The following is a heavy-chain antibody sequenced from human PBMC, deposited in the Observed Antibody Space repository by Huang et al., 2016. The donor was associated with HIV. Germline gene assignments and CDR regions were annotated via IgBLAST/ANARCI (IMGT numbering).Heavy chain of an antibody. CDR1: GTSMTSCTFY. J-gene: IGHJ6*02. D-gene: IGHD2-2*03. CDR2: VYFLGKT. Sequence: QLRESGPGLVTPSETLSLTCSASGTSMTSCTFYWGWFRQPPGRGLEWIGSVYFLGKTYENPSLKSRGTISIDTANKQYSMRLTSVTAADTAVYFCAREVRSVDTDRPDGYYYRGLDVWGQGTTVIVSS. CDR3: AREVRSVDTDRPDGYYYRGLDV. V-gene: IGHV4-39*02.